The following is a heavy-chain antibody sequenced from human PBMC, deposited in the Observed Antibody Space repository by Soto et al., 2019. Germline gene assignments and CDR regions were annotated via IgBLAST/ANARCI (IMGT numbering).Heavy chain of an antibody. J-gene: IGHJ6*02. D-gene: IGHD3-3*01. CDR2: IIPIFGAA. Sequence: ASVKVSCKASGGTFSSYAISWVRQAPGQGLEWMGGIIPIFGAANYAQKFQGRVTITADKSTSTAYMELSSLRSEDTAVYYCARSEKKSYDFWSGYYWTDVWGQGTTVTVSS. CDR3: ARSEKKSYDFWSGYYWTDV. V-gene: IGHV1-69*06. CDR1: GGTFSSYA.